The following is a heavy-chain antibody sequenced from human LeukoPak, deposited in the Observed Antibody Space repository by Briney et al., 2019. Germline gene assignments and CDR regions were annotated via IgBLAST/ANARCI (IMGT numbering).Heavy chain of an antibody. D-gene: IGHD3-10*01. CDR3: AREARYYYGSGSSNFDY. CDR2: IYYSGST. J-gene: IGHJ4*02. Sequence: SETLSLTCTVSGGSISSYYWSWIRQPPGKGLEWIGYIYYSGSTNYNPSLKSRVTISVDTSKNQFSLKLSSVTAADTAVYYCAREARYYYGSGSSNFDYWGQGTLVTVSS. CDR1: GGSISSYY. V-gene: IGHV4-59*12.